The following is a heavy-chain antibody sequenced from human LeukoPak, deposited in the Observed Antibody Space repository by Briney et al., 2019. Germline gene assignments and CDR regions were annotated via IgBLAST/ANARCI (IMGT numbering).Heavy chain of an antibody. V-gene: IGHV4-4*07. CDR3: AKTRSSPSWFDP. Sequence: SETLSLTCTVSGGSIGISYWSWIRQPAGKGLEWIGRIYTNGGINYNPSLKSRVTISFDKSQNQLSLRLSSVTAADTAVYYCAKTRSSPSWFDPWGQGTLVTVSS. J-gene: IGHJ5*02. CDR1: GGSIGISY. CDR2: IYTNGGI.